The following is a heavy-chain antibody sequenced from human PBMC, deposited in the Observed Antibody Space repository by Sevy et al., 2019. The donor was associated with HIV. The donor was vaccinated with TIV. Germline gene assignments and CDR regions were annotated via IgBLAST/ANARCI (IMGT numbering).Heavy chain of an antibody. CDR2: IKEDGSGR. V-gene: IGHV3-7*01. D-gene: IGHD6-6*01. J-gene: IGHJ4*02. CDR3: ARLYSSSSGRGLDN. Sequence: GGSLRLSCAASGFTFGSYWMTWVRQAPGKGLEWVANIKEDGSGRFYVDSVRGRFTVSRDNAKKTLYLQMNNLRGEDTALYYCARLYSSSSGRGLDNWGQRALVTASS. CDR1: GFTFGSYW.